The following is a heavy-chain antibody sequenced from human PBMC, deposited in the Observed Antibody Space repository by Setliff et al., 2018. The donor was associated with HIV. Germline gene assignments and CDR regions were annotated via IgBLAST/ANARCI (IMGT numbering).Heavy chain of an antibody. V-gene: IGHV3-15*01. D-gene: IGHD5-18*01. Sequence: GGSLRLSCAASGFTFSDAWMTWVRQAPGKGLEWVGRIKSKADGGATDYAAPVKGTFTISRDDSKSTLYLQMNSLKTEDTAVYYCTTAAYGYKLDFWGQGALVTVSS. CDR2: IKSKADGGAT. CDR3: TTAAYGYKLDF. CDR1: GFTFSDAW. J-gene: IGHJ4*02.